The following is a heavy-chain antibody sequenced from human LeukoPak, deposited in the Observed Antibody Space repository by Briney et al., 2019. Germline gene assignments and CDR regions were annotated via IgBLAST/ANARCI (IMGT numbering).Heavy chain of an antibody. V-gene: IGHV1-69*04. CDR1: GGTFSSYA. Sequence: GASVKVSCKASGGTFSSYAISWVRQAPGQGRDWMGRIIPILGRANYAQKFQGRVTITADKSTSTAYMELSSLRSEDTAVYYCARAPAEGFGELFDYWGQGTLVTVSS. CDR2: IIPILGRA. J-gene: IGHJ4*02. CDR3: ARAPAEGFGELFDY. D-gene: IGHD3-10*01.